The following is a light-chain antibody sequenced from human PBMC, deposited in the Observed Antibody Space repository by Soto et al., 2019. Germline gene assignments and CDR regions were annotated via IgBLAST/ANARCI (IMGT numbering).Light chain of an antibody. CDR3: AAWDDTLNGVV. V-gene: IGLV1-44*01. Sequence: QSVLTQPPSASGTPGPSVTMSCSGSSSNFGRHTVRWYQQLPGTAPRLLIYTNTQRPSGVPDRFSGSKSGNSASLTISGLQSDDEAFYHCAAWDDTLNGVVFGGGTQLTVL. CDR2: TNT. J-gene: IGLJ2*01. CDR1: SSNFGRHT.